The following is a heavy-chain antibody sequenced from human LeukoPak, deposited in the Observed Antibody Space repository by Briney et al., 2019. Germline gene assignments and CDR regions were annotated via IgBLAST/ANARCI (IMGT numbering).Heavy chain of an antibody. J-gene: IGHJ5*02. CDR1: GYTFTSYD. CDR2: MNPNSGNT. D-gene: IGHD3-3*01. CDR3: ARADYDFWSGYGNWFDP. Sequence: GASVKVSCKASGYTFTSYDINWVRQATGQGLEWMGWMNPNSGNTGYAQKFQGRVTITRNTSISTAYMELSSLRSEDTAVYYCARADYDFWSGYGNWFDPWGQGTLVTVS. V-gene: IGHV1-8*01.